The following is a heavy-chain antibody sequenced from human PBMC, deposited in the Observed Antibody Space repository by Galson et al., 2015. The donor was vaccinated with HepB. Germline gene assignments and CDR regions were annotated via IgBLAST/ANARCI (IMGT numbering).Heavy chain of an antibody. D-gene: IGHD3-22*01. V-gene: IGHV5-10-1*01. J-gene: IGHJ4*02. CDR3: ARHQGGHYYDSSGYYLY. CDR1: GYSFTSYW. CDR2: IDPSDSYT. Sequence: QSGAEVKKPGESLRISCKGSGYSFTSYWISWVRQMPGKGLEWMGRIDPSDSYTNYSPSFQGHVTISADKSISTAYLQWSSLKASDTAMYYCARHQGGHYYDSSGYYLYWGQGTLVTVSS.